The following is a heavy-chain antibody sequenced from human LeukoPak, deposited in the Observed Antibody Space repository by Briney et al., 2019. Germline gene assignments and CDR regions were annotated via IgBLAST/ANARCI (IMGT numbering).Heavy chain of an antibody. CDR2: ISWSSGII. D-gene: IGHD3-3*01. CDR3: AKDTGRPTDAITMEDNAFDI. Sequence: PGRSLRLSCAASGFTFDDHGMHWVRQAPGKGLEWVSGISWSSGIIGYADSVKGRFTISRDNAKNSLYLQMESLRAEDTALYYCAKDTGRPTDAITMEDNAFDIWGQGTMVTVSS. CDR1: GFTFDDHG. J-gene: IGHJ3*02. V-gene: IGHV3-9*01.